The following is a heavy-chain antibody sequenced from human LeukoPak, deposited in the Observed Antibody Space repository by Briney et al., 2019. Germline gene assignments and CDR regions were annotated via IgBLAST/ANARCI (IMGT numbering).Heavy chain of an antibody. Sequence: ASVKVSCEASGYTFTSYAMHWVRQAPGQRLEWMGWINVGNGNTKYSQKLQGRVTMTTDTSTSTAYMELRSLRSDDTAVYYCARAKQYSSGWYGYWGQGTLVTVSS. J-gene: IGHJ4*02. V-gene: IGHV1-3*01. CDR1: GYTFTSYA. D-gene: IGHD6-19*01. CDR3: ARAKQYSSGWYGY. CDR2: INVGNGNT.